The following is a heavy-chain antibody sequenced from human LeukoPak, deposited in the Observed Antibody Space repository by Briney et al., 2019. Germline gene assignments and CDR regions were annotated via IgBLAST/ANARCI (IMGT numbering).Heavy chain of an antibody. V-gene: IGHV4-30-2*02. CDR1: GGSISSGGYS. J-gene: IGHJ3*02. CDR2: IYHSGST. CDR3: ATGYCSGGSCYQDAFDI. Sequence: SETLSLTCAVSGGSISSGGYSWSWIRQPPGKGLEWIGYIYHSGSTYYNPSLKSRVTISVDRSKNQFSLKLSSVTAADTAVYYCATGYCSGGSCYQDAFDIWGQGTMVTVSS. D-gene: IGHD2-15*01.